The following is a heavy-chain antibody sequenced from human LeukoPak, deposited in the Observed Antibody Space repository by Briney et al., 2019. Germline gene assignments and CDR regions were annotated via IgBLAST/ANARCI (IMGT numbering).Heavy chain of an antibody. Sequence: QPGRSLRLSCAASGFTFSSYGMHWVRQAPGKGLEWVAVIWYDGSNKYYADSVKGRFTISRDNAKNSLYLQMNSLRAEDTAVYYCARDPTPYSSSWYGTNDAFDIWGQGTMVTVSS. CDR1: GFTFSSYG. CDR3: ARDPTPYSSSWYGTNDAFDI. D-gene: IGHD6-13*01. J-gene: IGHJ3*02. CDR2: IWYDGSNK. V-gene: IGHV3-33*01.